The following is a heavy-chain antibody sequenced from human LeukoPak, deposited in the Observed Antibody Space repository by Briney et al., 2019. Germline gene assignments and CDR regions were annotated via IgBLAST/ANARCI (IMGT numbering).Heavy chain of an antibody. J-gene: IGHJ6*03. CDR2: MNPNSGNT. CDR3: ARKQQLDPHYYMDV. Sequence: ASVKVSCKASGYTFTSYDINWVRQATGQGLEWMGWMNPNSGNTGYAQKFQGRVTMTRNTSISTAYMELSSLRSEDTAVYYCARKQQLDPHYYMDVWGKGTTVTISS. V-gene: IGHV1-8*01. D-gene: IGHD6-13*01. CDR1: GYTFTSYD.